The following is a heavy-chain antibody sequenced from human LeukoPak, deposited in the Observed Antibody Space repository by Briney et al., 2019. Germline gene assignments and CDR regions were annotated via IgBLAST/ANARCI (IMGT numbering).Heavy chain of an antibody. J-gene: IGHJ4*02. D-gene: IGHD1-14*01. CDR3: ARGLPYKPYY. CDR2: INHSGST. Sequence: SETLSLTCAVYGGSFSGYYWSWIRQPPGKGLEWIGEINHSGSTNYNPSLKGRVTISVDTSKNQFSLKLSSVTAAATAVYYCARGLPYKPYYWGQGTLVTVSS. V-gene: IGHV4-34*01. CDR1: GGSFSGYY.